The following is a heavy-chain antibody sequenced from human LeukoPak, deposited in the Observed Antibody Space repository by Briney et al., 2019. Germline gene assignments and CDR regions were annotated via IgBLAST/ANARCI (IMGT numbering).Heavy chain of an antibody. D-gene: IGHD3-9*01. Sequence: GGSLRLSCAASGFTFSTYGMHWVRQAPGKGLEWVAFIRFDGSNKYYADSVKGRFTISRDNSKNTLYLQMNSLRAEDTAVYYCARVKGDFDWLPHYYYYYMDVWGKGTTVTISS. V-gene: IGHV3-30*02. CDR1: GFTFSTYG. J-gene: IGHJ6*03. CDR3: ARVKGDFDWLPHYYYYYMDV. CDR2: IRFDGSNK.